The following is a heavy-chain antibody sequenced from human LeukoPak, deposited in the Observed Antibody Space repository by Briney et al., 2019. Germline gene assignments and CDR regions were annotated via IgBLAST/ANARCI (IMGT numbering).Heavy chain of an antibody. J-gene: IGHJ4*02. Sequence: GGSLRLSCAASGFTFSSYAMSWVRQAPGKGLEWVSAISGSGGSTYYADSVKGRFTISRGNSKNTLYLQMNSLRAEDTAVYYCAKTQYYDFWSGQDYWGQGTLVTVSS. CDR2: ISGSGGST. D-gene: IGHD3-3*01. V-gene: IGHV3-23*01. CDR3: AKTQYYDFWSGQDY. CDR1: GFTFSSYA.